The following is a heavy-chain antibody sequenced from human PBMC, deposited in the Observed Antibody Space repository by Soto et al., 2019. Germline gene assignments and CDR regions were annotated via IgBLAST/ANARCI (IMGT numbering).Heavy chain of an antibody. CDR3: ARIGLNWNYGAARGWFDP. V-gene: IGHV4-34*01. Sequence: XETLSLTCAVYGGSFSGYYWSWIRQPPGKGLEWIGEINHSGSTNYNPSLKSRVTISVDTSKNQFSLKLSSVTAADTAVYYCARIGLNWNYGAARGWFDPWGQGTLVTVSS. J-gene: IGHJ5*02. CDR1: GGSFSGYY. D-gene: IGHD1-7*01. CDR2: INHSGST.